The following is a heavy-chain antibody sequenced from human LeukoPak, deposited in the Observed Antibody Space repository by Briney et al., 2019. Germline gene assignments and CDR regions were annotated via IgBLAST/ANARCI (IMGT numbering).Heavy chain of an antibody. Sequence: GGSLRLSCAASGFTFSSYSMNWVRQAPGKGLEWVSSISSSSSYIYYADSVKGRFTISRDKAKNSLYLQMNSLRAEDTAVYYCARGSGGSPSYYMDVWGKGTTVTVSS. CDR3: ARGSGGSPSYYMDV. V-gene: IGHV3-21*01. CDR1: GFTFSSYS. D-gene: IGHD2-15*01. J-gene: IGHJ6*03. CDR2: ISSSSSYI.